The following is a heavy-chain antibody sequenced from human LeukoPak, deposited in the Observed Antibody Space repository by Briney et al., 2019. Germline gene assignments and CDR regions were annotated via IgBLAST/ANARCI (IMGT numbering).Heavy chain of an antibody. D-gene: IGHD3-10*01. CDR2: INPSGGST. J-gene: IGHJ6*02. V-gene: IGHV1-46*01. CDR1: GYTFTSYY. CDR3: ARSEPVSYNTMVRGVSAKGMDV. Sequence: ASGKVSCKASGYTFTSYYMHGVPKAPAQGLEWWGIINPSGGSTSYAQKFQGRVTMSRDTSTSTVYMELSSLRSEDTAVYYCARSEPVSYNTMVRGVSAKGMDVWGQGTTVTVSS.